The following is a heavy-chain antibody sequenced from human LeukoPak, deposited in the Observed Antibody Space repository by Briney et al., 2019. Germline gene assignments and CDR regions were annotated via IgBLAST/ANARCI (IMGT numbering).Heavy chain of an antibody. CDR2: IVVGSGNT. V-gene: IGHV1-58*02. CDR3: AALPHYYDSSGYYH. J-gene: IGHJ5*02. D-gene: IGHD3-22*01. Sequence: GTSVKVSCKASGFTFTSSAMQWVRQARGQRLEWIGWIVVGSGNTNCAQKFQERVTITRDMSTSTAYMELSSLRSEDTAVYYCAALPHYYDSSGYYHWGQGTLVTVSS. CDR1: GFTFTSSA.